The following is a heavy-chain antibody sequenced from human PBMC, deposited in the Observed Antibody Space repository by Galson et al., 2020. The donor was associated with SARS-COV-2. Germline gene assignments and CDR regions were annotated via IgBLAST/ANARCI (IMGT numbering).Heavy chain of an antibody. J-gene: IGHJ5*02. Sequence: SETLSLTCTVSGGSISSSSYYWGWIRQSPGKGLEWIGSIYYSGSTYYNPSLKSRVTISVDTSKNQFSLKLSSVTAADTAVYYCARAQRRYCSRTSCSSWFDPWGQGTLVTVSS. D-gene: IGHD2-2*01. V-gene: IGHV4-39*07. CDR3: ARAQRRYCSRTSCSSWFDP. CDR2: IYYSGST. CDR1: GGSISSSSYY.